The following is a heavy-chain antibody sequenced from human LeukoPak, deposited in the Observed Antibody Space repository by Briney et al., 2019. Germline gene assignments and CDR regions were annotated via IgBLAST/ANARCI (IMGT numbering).Heavy chain of an antibody. CDR1: GFTFSGYS. D-gene: IGHD6-25*01. CDR2: ISSSGSTI. V-gene: IGHV3-48*04. J-gene: IGHJ4*02. CDR3: ARDRSDTYFDY. Sequence: GGSLRLSCAASGFTFSGYSINWVRQAPGKGLEWVSYISSSGSTIYYADSVKGRFTIFRDNAKNSLYLQMNSLRAEDTAVYYCARDRSDTYFDYWGQGTLVTVSS.